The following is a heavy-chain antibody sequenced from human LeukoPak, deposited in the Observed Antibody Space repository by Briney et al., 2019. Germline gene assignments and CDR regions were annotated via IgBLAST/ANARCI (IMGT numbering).Heavy chain of an antibody. CDR1: GGSISSNNW. CDR3: ARGFYGSGSYSSPGFHAFDV. Sequence: SETLSLTCSVSGGSISSNNWWSWVRQPPGKGLEWIGEIYHSGSTDYNPSLESRVSISVDKSKNQFSLKLSSVTAADTAVYYCARGFYGSGSYSSPGFHAFDVWGQGTLVTVSS. V-gene: IGHV4-4*02. D-gene: IGHD3-10*01. CDR2: IYHSGST. J-gene: IGHJ4*02.